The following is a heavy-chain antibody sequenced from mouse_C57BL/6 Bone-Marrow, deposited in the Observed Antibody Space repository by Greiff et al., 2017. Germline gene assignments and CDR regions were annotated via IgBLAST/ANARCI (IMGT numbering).Heavy chain of an antibody. D-gene: IGHD1-1*01. V-gene: IGHV1-55*01. CDR3: ARGYYYYGSSYEDYAMDY. J-gene: IGHJ4*01. Sequence: VKQRPGQGLEWIGDIYPGSGSTNYNEKFKSKATLTVDTSSSTAYMQLSSLTSEDSAVYYCARGYYYYGSSYEDYAMDYWGQGTSVTVSS. CDR2: IYPGSGST.